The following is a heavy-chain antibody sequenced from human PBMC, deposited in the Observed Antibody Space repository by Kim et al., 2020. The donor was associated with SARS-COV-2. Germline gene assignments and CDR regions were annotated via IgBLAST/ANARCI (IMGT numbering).Heavy chain of an antibody. CDR2: INEGGSIT. D-gene: IGHD1-26*01. CDR3: ARDVAGQDGT. Sequence: GGSLRLSCVASGFTLRRYWMHWVRQAPGQGLVWVSRINEGGSITNYADSVKGRFTIFRDNTKNTLYLQMDSLRAEDTAVYYCARDVAGQDGTWGQGTLVT. CDR1: GFTLRRYW. V-gene: IGHV3-74*01. J-gene: IGHJ4*02.